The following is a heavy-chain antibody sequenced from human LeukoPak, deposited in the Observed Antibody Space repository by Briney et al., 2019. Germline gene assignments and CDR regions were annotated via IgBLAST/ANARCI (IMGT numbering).Heavy chain of an antibody. CDR2: ISSSSSTI. Sequence: GGSLRLSCAASGFTFSSYSMNWVRQAPGKGLEWVSYISSSSSTIYYADSVKGRFTISRDNAKNVLYLQMNSLRAEDTAVYYCARDMYYDSSGYYGVAYWGQGTLVTVSS. V-gene: IGHV3-48*01. J-gene: IGHJ4*02. D-gene: IGHD3-22*01. CDR3: ARDMYYDSSGYYGVAY. CDR1: GFTFSSYS.